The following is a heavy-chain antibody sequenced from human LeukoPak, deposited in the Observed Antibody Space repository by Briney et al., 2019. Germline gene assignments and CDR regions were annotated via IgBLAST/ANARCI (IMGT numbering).Heavy chain of an antibody. CDR1: GGSFSGYY. V-gene: IGHV4-34*01. J-gene: IGHJ4*02. CDR3: ARGPWYSSSWYAY. CDR2: INHSGST. D-gene: IGHD6-13*01. Sequence: SETLSLTCAVYGGSFSGYYWSWIRQPPGKGLEWIGEINHSGSTNYSPSLKSRVTISVDTSKNQFSLKLSSVTAADTAVYYCARGPWYSSSWYAYWGQGTLVTVSS.